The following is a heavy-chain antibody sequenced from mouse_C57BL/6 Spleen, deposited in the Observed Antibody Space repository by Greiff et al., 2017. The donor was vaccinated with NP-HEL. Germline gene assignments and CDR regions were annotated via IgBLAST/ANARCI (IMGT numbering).Heavy chain of an antibody. Sequence: QVQLQQPGTELVKPGASVKLSCKASGYTFTSYWMHWVKQRPGQGLEWIGYINPSNGGRNDNEKFKSKATLAVDKSSSTAYMQLSSLTSEDSAVYYCARTVGNYDYAMDYWGQGTSVTVSS. CDR2: INPSNGGR. CDR1: GYTFTSYW. V-gene: IGHV1-53*01. D-gene: IGHD2-1*01. CDR3: ARTVGNYDYAMDY. J-gene: IGHJ4*01.